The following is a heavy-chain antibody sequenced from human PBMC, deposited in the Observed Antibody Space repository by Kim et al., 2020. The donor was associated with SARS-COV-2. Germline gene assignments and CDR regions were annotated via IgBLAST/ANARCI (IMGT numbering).Heavy chain of an antibody. V-gene: IGHV1-24*01. D-gene: IGHD3-3*01. J-gene: IGHJ6*02. Sequence: IYAQKFQGRVTMTEDTSTDTAYMELSSLRSEDTAVYYCATERITNYGMDVWGQGTTVTVSS. CDR3: ATERITNYGMDV.